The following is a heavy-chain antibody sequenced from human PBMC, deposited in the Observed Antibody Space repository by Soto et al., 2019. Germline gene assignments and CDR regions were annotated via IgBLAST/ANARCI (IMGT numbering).Heavy chain of an antibody. D-gene: IGHD6-6*01. CDR2: IYWDDDK. CDR1: GFSLSTSGVD. CDR3: AHRRPYSNSSQYVFDC. Sequence: QITLKESGPTLVKPTQTLTLTCTFSGFSLSTSGVDVGWIRQPPGKALEWLALIYWDDDKRYSPSLKSRLTLTKDTSKNQVVITMTNMDPVDTATYDCAHRRPYSNSSQYVFDCGGQGTLVAVSS. V-gene: IGHV2-5*02. J-gene: IGHJ4*02.